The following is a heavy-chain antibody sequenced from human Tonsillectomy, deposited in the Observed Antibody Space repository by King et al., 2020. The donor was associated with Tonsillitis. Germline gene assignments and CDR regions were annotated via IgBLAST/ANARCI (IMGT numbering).Heavy chain of an antibody. D-gene: IGHD2-2*01. CDR3: ARDLCSSTSCVAEYLQH. J-gene: IGHJ1*01. Sequence: QLVQSGAEVKKPGASVKVSCKASGYTFTGYYMHWVRQAPGQGLEWRGWINPNSGGTNYAQKFQGRVTMTRDTSISTAYMELSRLRSDDTAVYYCARDLCSSTSCVAEYLQHWGQGTLVTVSS. CDR1: GYTFTGYY. V-gene: IGHV1-2*02. CDR2: INPNSGGT.